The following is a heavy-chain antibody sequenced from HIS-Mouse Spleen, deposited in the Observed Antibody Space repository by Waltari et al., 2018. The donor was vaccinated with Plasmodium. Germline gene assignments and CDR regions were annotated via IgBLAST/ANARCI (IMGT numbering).Heavy chain of an antibody. CDR3: ASSWYWYFDL. CDR2: IKQDGSEK. V-gene: IGHV3-7*01. D-gene: IGHD6-13*01. Sequence: EVQLVESGGGLVQPGGSLRLSCAASGSPFRSYWVSWVRQAPGKGQEWVANIKQDGSEKYYVDSVKGRFTISRDNAKNSLYLQMNSLRAEDTAVYYCASSWYWYFDLWGRGTLVTVSS. CDR1: GSPFRSYW. J-gene: IGHJ2*01.